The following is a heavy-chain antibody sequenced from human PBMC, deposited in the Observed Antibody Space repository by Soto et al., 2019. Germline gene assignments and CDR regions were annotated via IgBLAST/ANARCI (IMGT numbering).Heavy chain of an antibody. CDR1: GGTFSSYA. CDR2: IIPIFGTA. D-gene: IGHD3-3*01. J-gene: IGHJ4*02. CDR3: ARSTLITIFGVDTYYFDY. V-gene: IGHV1-69*01. Sequence: QVQLVQSGAEVKKPGSSVKASCKASGGTFSSYAISWVRQAPGQGLEWMGGIIPIFGTANYAQKFQGRVTITADESTSTAYMELSSLRSEDTAVYYCARSTLITIFGVDTYYFDYWGQGTLVTVSS.